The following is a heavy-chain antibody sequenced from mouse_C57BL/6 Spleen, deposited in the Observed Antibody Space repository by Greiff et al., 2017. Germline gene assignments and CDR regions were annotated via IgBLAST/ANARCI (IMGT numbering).Heavy chain of an antibody. V-gene: IGHV1-19*01. CDR2: INPYNGGT. CDR3: ARSPYYGSSYNYFDY. D-gene: IGHD1-1*01. J-gene: IGHJ2*01. Sequence: EVKLQESGPVLVKPGASVKMSCKASGYTFTDYYMNWVKQSHGKSLEWIGVINPYNGGTSYNQKFKGKATLTVDKSSSTAYMELNSLTSEDSAVYYCARSPYYGSSYNYFDYWGQGTTLTVSS. CDR1: GYTFTDYY.